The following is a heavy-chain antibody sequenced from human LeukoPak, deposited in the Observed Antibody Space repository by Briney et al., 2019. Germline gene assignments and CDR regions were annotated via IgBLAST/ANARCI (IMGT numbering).Heavy chain of an antibody. D-gene: IGHD6-13*01. Sequence: PGRSLRLSCAASGFTFSSYGMHWVRQAPGKGLEWVAVIWYDGSNKYYADSVKGRFSISRDNSKNTLYLQMNSLRAEDTAVYYCARDRGAAAGDWGQGTLVTVSS. CDR2: IWYDGSNK. CDR3: ARDRGAAAGD. CDR1: GFTFSSYG. V-gene: IGHV3-33*01. J-gene: IGHJ4*02.